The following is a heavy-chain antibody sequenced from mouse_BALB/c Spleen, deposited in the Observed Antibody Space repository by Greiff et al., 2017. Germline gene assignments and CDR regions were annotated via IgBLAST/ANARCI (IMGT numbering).Heavy chain of an antibody. CDR2: IDPANGNT. D-gene: IGHD2-4*01. J-gene: IGHJ4*01. Sequence: EVKLQESGAELVKPGASVKLSCTASGFNIKDTYMHWVKQRPEQGLEWIGRIDPANGNTKYDPKFQGKATITADTSSNTAYLQLSSLTSEDTAVYYCAAMIKGYAMDYWGQGTSVTVSS. V-gene: IGHV14-3*02. CDR1: GFNIKDTY. CDR3: AAMIKGYAMDY.